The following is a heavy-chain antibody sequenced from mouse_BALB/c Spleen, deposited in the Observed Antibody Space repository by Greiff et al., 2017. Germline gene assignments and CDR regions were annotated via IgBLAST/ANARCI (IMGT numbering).Heavy chain of an antibody. Sequence: QVQLQQSGPELVKPGASVKISCKASGYAFSSSWMNWVKQRPGQGLEWIGRIYPGDGDTNYNGKFKGKATLTADKSSSTAYMQLSSLTSVDSAVYFCARSDGYFDVWGAGTTVTVSS. J-gene: IGHJ1*01. CDR2: IYPGDGDT. V-gene: IGHV1-82*01. CDR3: ARSDGYFDV. CDR1: GYAFSSSW.